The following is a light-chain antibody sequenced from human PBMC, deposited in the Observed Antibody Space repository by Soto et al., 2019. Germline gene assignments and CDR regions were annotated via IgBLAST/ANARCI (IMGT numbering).Light chain of an antibody. CDR1: NIGSKS. J-gene: IGLJ1*01. CDR2: DDS. Sequence: SYELTQPPSVSVAPGQTARITCGGNNIGSKSVHWYQQKPGQAPVLVVYDDSDRPSGIPDRFSGSNSGNTATLTISRVEAGDEADYYCQVWDTSSDHPYVFGPGTKV. V-gene: IGLV3-21*02. CDR3: QVWDTSSDHPYV.